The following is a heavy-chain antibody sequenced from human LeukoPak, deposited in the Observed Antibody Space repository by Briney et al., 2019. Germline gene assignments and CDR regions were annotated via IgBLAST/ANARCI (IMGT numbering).Heavy chain of an antibody. CDR1: GFTFSSYN. Sequence: GGSLRLSCAASGFTFSSYNINWVRQAPGKGLEWVSYINSRTTTIYYADSVKGRFTISRDNAKNSLYLQMNSLRAEDTAVYYCAELGITMIGGVWGKGTTVTISS. CDR3: AELGITMIGGV. J-gene: IGHJ6*04. V-gene: IGHV3-48*01. D-gene: IGHD3-10*02. CDR2: INSRTTTI.